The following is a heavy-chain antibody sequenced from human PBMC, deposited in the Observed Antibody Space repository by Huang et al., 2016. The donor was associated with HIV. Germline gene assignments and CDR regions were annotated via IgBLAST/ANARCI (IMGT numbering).Heavy chain of an antibody. CDR2: IYYSGGT. J-gene: IGHJ4*02. CDR3: AREMAARPGFDY. D-gene: IGHD6-19*01. CDR1: GGSVSRGGYY. Sequence: QVQLQESGPGLVKPSETLSLTCTVSGGSVSRGGYYWSWIRQPPGTGLEWSGYIYYSGGTNSNPALKSRVTIAVDTSKNQFSLKLSSVTAADTAVYYCAREMAARPGFDYWGQGTLVTVSS. V-gene: IGHV4-61*08.